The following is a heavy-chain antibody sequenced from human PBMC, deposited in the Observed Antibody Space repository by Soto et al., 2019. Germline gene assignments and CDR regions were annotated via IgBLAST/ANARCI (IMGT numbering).Heavy chain of an antibody. V-gene: IGHV1-2*02. CDR2: IDPNGGGT. D-gene: IGHD3-22*01. CDR3: ARGKRGYGI. J-gene: IGHJ6*02. CDR1: RCTFTRSY. Sequence: GSASVSSMASRCTFTRSYMHSVRQAPGPGLEWMGWIDPNGGGTNYAQKFQGRVTMTRDTSISTAYMELSRLRSDDTAVYYCARGKRGYGIWGQGTTVTVSS.